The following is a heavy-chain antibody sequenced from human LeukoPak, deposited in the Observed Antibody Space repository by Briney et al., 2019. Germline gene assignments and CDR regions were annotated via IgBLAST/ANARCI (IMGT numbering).Heavy chain of an antibody. CDR1: GGTFSSYA. D-gene: IGHD6-13*01. CDR2: ISAYNGNT. V-gene: IGHV1-18*01. J-gene: IGHJ3*02. CDR3: ARIATSSSWNDAFDI. Sequence: ASVTVSFKASGGTFSSYAISWVRQAPGQGLEWMGWISAYNGNTNYAQKLQGRVTMTTDTSTSTAYMELRSLRSDDTAVYYCARIATSSSWNDAFDIWGQGTMVTVSS.